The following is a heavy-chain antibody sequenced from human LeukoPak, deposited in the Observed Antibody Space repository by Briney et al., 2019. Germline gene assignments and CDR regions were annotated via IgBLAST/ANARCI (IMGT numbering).Heavy chain of an antibody. CDR2: ISGSGGGT. J-gene: IGHJ5*02. V-gene: IGHV3-23*01. CDR3: AKDPARDIAADWVDP. D-gene: IGHD6-13*01. CDR1: GFTFSSYA. Sequence: GGSLRLSCAASGFTFSSYAMSWVRQAPGKGLEWVSGISGSGGGTYYADSVKGRFTISRDNSKNTLYLHMNSLRAEDTAVYYCAKDPARDIAADWVDPWGQGTLVTVSS.